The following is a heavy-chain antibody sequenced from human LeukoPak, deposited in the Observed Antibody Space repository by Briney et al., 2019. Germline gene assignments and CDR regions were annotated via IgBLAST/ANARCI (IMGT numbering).Heavy chain of an antibody. D-gene: IGHD3-9*01. CDR2: INQDGSAK. V-gene: IGHV3-7*01. CDR3: ATDSFSISAISLTGADV. Sequence: GGSLRLSCAASGFTFSNYWMTWVRQASGKGLEWVANINQDGSAKYYVGSVMGRFTISRDNANDSLYLQINSLIFDDTAVYHCATDSFSISAISLTGADVWGQGTMVTVSS. CDR1: GFTFSNYW. J-gene: IGHJ3*01.